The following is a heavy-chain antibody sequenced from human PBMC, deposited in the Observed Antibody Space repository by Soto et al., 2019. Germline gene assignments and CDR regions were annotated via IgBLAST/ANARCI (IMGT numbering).Heavy chain of an antibody. J-gene: IGHJ5*02. CDR3: ARGTYYVFWGGPGPGWFDP. CDR1: GGSIISSSYY. D-gene: IGHD3-3*01. V-gene: IGHV4-39*01. Sequence: SETHSLTCTVSGGSIISSSYYWGWIRKPPGKGLEWIGSIYYSGSTYYNPSLKSRVTISVDTSKNQFSLKLSSVTAADTAVYYCARGTYYVFWGGPGPGWFDPGGQGTLVTVSS. CDR2: IYYSGST.